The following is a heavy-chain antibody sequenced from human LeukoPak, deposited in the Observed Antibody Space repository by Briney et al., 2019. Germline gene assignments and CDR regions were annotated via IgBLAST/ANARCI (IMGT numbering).Heavy chain of an antibody. J-gene: IGHJ5*02. CDR3: ARHTLLVPAATDNWFDP. D-gene: IGHD2-2*01. CDR2: IIPIFGIA. Sequence: EASVKVSCKASGGTFSSYAISCVRQAPGQGLEGMGRIIPIFGIANYAQKFQGRVTITADKSTSTAYMELSSLRSEDTAVYYCARHTLLVPAATDNWFDPWGQGTLVTVSS. CDR1: GGTFSSYA. V-gene: IGHV1-69*04.